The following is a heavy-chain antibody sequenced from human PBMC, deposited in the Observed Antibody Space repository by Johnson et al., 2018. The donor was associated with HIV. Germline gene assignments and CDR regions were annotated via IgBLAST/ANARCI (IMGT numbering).Heavy chain of an antibody. CDR3: ARDVKVCAFDI. V-gene: IGHV3-33*01. Sequence: QVQLVESGGGVVQPGRSLRLSCAASGFTFSSYGMHWVRQAPGKGLEWVAVIWYDGSNKYYADSVKGRFTISRDNSKNTLYLQMNSLGAEDTAVYYCARDVKVCAFDIWGQGTMVTVSS. D-gene: IGHD3-16*01. CDR1: GFTFSSYG. J-gene: IGHJ3*02. CDR2: IWYDGSNK.